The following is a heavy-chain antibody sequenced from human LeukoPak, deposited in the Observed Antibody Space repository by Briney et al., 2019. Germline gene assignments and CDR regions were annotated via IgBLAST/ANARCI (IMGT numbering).Heavy chain of an antibody. Sequence: SETLSLTCTVSGGSISSSSYYWGWIRQPPGKGLEWIGSIYYSGSTYYNPSLKSRVTISVDTSKNQFSLKLSSVTAADTAVYYCARVSPSWLVDYWGQGTLVTVSS. CDR3: ARVSPSWLVDY. CDR1: GGSISSSSYY. D-gene: IGHD3-22*01. V-gene: IGHV4-39*07. J-gene: IGHJ4*02. CDR2: IYYSGST.